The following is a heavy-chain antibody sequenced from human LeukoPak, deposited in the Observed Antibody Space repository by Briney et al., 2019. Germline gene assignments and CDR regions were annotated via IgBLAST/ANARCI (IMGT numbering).Heavy chain of an antibody. V-gene: IGHV4-34*01. CDR3: ARGDIAAGGAPFDY. CDR2: INHSGST. D-gene: IGHD6-13*01. Sequence: SETLSLTCAVYGESFSGYYWSWIRQPPGRGLEWIGEINHSGSTSYSASLKSRVTISVDTSKNQFSLKLNSVIAADTAVYYCARGDIAAGGAPFDYWGQGTLVTVSS. J-gene: IGHJ4*02. CDR1: GESFSGYY.